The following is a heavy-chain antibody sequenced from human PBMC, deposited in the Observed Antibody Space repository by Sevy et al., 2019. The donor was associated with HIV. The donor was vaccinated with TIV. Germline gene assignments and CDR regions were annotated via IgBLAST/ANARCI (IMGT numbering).Heavy chain of an antibody. J-gene: IGHJ4*02. CDR3: AKGGLGDFWSGYYIPQYYFDX. CDR1: GFTFSSYG. Sequence: SCAASGFTFSSYGMHWVRQAPGKGLEWVAVISYDGSNKYYADSVKGRFTISRDNSKNTLYLQMNSLRAEDTXXYYCAKGGLGDFWSGYYIPQYYFDXWGQGTLVTVSS. CDR2: ISYDGSNK. D-gene: IGHD3-3*01. V-gene: IGHV3-30*18.